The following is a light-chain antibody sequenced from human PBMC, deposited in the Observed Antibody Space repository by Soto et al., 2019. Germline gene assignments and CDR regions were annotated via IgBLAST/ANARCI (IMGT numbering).Light chain of an antibody. CDR3: QQSYSTLSTWT. J-gene: IGKJ1*01. V-gene: IGKV1-39*01. CDR2: AAS. Sequence: DIQMTQSASSLSASVGARVTIAWRASQSISSYLNWYQQKPGKAPKLLIYAASSLQSGVPSRFSGSGSGTDFTLTISSLQPEDFATYYCQQSYSTLSTWTFGQGTKVDIK. CDR1: QSISSY.